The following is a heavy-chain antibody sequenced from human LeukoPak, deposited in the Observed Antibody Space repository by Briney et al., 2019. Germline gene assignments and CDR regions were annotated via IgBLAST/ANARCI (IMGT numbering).Heavy chain of an antibody. J-gene: IGHJ3*02. CDR2: ISPSGDIT. CDR1: GFTFSNYG. CDR3: AKAMIVVVISAFDI. Sequence: GGSLRLSCAASGFTFSNYGMNWVRQAPGKGLEWVSGISPSGDITCYADSVKGRFTISRDNSKNTLYLQMNSLRAEDTAVYYCAKAMIVVVISAFDIWGQGTMVTVSS. V-gene: IGHV3-23*01. D-gene: IGHD3-22*01.